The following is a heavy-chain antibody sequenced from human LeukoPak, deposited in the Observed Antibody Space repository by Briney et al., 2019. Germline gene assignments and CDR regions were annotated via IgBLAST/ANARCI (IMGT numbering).Heavy chain of an antibody. Sequence: GGSLRLSCAASGFTFSNEMNWVRQPPGKELEWVSYISSSGSTIYYADSVKGRFTISRDNAKNSLYLQMNSLRAEDTAVYYCAELGITMIGGVWGKGTTVTISS. J-gene: IGHJ6*04. V-gene: IGHV3-48*03. D-gene: IGHD3-10*01. CDR2: ISSSGSTI. CDR1: GFTFSNE. CDR3: AELGITMIGGV.